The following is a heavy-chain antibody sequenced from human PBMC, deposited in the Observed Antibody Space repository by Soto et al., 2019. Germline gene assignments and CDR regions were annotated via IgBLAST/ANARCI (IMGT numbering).Heavy chain of an antibody. CDR1: GDSISGSRHF. J-gene: IGHJ5*02. CDR3: ARGWFDP. V-gene: IGHV4-39*02. Sequence: PSETLSLTCSVSGDSISGSRHFWGWVRQPPGKGLEWIGSIYSSGTTYHNPSLKSRVTISVDASDNQFSLKLSSVTDADTAVYYCARGWFDPWGQGTLVTVSS. CDR2: IYSSGTT.